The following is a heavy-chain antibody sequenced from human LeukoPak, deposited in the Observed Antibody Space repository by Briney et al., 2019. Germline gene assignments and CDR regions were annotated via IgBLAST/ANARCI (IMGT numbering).Heavy chain of an antibody. Sequence: NSSETLSLTCTVSGGSISSYYWSWIRQPAGKGLEWIGRIYTSGSTNYNPSLKSRVTMSVDTSKNQFSLNLSSVSAADTAVYYCARHQRGLYYFDYWGQGTLVTVSS. CDR2: IYTSGST. J-gene: IGHJ4*02. V-gene: IGHV4-4*07. D-gene: IGHD2-15*01. CDR3: ARHQRGLYYFDY. CDR1: GGSISSYY.